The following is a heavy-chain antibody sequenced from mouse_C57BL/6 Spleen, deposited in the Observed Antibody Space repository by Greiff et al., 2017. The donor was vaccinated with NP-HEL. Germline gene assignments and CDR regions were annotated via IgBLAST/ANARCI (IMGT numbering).Heavy chain of an antibody. J-gene: IGHJ3*01. D-gene: IGHD2-3*01. V-gene: IGHV1-55*01. CDR1: GYTFTSYW. CDR3: ASDDGYPAWFAY. Sequence: QVQLQQPGAELVKPGASVKMSCKASGYTFTSYWITWVKQRPGQGLEWIGDIYPGSGSTNYNEKFKSKATLTVDTSSSTAYMQLSSLTSEDSAVYYGASDDGYPAWFAYWGQGTLVTVSA. CDR2: IYPGSGST.